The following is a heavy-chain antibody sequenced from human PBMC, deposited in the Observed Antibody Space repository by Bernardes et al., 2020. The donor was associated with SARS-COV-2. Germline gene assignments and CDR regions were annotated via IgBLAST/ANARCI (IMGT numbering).Heavy chain of an antibody. V-gene: IGHV3-30*18. D-gene: IGHD6-13*01. CDR2: ISDDGSKK. Sequence: GGSLRLSCAASGFTFSSYGMRWVRQAPGKGLEWVAVISDDGSKKYYADSVKGRFTISRDNSKNTLYLQMNSLRAEDTAVYYCAKSNEYGSSWYRIRYYYGMDVWGQGTTVTVSS. CDR1: GFTFSSYG. J-gene: IGHJ6*02. CDR3: AKSNEYGSSWYRIRYYYGMDV.